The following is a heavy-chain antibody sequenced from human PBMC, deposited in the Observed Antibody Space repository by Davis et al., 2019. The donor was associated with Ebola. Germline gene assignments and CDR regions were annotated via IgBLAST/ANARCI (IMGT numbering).Heavy chain of an antibody. CDR2: ISGSGGST. CDR1: GFTFSSYA. V-gene: IGHV3-23*01. CDR3: AKVPTGDYIWGSYRFDPFDY. D-gene: IGHD3-16*02. J-gene: IGHJ4*02. Sequence: GESLKISCAASGFTFSSYAMSWVRQAPGKGLEWVSAISGSGGSTYYADSVKGRFTISRDNSKNTLYLQMNSLRAEDTAVYYCAKVPTGDYIWGSYRFDPFDYWGQGTLVTVSS.